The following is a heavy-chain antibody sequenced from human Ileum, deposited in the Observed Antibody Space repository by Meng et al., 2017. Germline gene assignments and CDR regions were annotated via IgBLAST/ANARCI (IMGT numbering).Heavy chain of an antibody. CDR1: GFSFSDSS. CDR2: IRSKANNYAT. J-gene: IGHJ4*02. D-gene: IGHD6-13*01. CDR3: TRLYSAG. Sequence: EVALLESGGGWGQPGGSLRLSCAASGFSFSDSSMHWVRQASGKGLEWVGHIRSKANNYATAYAASVKGRFTISRDESKNTAYLQMSSLKTEDTAVYYCTRLYSAGWGQGTLVTVSS. V-gene: IGHV3-73*01.